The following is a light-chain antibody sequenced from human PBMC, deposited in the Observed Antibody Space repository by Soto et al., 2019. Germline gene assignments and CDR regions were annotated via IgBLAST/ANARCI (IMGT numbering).Light chain of an antibody. CDR1: QRVSSY. CDR2: DAS. J-gene: IGKJ5*01. CDR3: QQRSNCPIT. V-gene: IGKV3-11*01. Sequence: EIVLTQSPATLSLSPGERATLSCSASQRVSSYLAWYQQKPGQAPRLLIYDASNRATGIPARFSGSGSGTDFTLTISSLEPEDFAVYYCQQRSNCPITFGQGTRLEIK.